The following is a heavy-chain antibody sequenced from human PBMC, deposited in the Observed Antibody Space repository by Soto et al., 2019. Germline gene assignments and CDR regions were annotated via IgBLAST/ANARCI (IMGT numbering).Heavy chain of an antibody. CDR2: ISAHNGNT. J-gene: IGHJ4*02. CDR3: ARGRYGDY. V-gene: IGHV1-18*01. Sequence: QVHLVQSGAEVKQPGASVKVSCKGSGYGFTTDGITWVRQAPGQGLEWMAWISAHNGNTNYAQKLQGRVTVTRDTSTSTAYMELRSLRSDDTAVYYCARGRYGDYWGQGALVTVSS. CDR1: GYGFTTDG. D-gene: IGHD1-1*01.